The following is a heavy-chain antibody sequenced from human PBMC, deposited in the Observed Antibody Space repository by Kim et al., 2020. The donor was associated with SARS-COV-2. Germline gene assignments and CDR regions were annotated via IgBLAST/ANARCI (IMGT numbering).Heavy chain of an antibody. Sequence: GGSLRLSCAASGFTVSSNYMSWVRQAPGKGLEWVSVIYSGGSTYYADSVKGRFTISRDNSKNTLYLQMNSLRAEDTAVYYCARDCQGNYDSSGYYGMDVWGQGTTVTVSS. CDR1: GFTVSSNY. V-gene: IGHV3-53*01. CDR2: IYSGGST. CDR3: ARDCQGNYDSSGYYGMDV. D-gene: IGHD3-22*01. J-gene: IGHJ6*02.